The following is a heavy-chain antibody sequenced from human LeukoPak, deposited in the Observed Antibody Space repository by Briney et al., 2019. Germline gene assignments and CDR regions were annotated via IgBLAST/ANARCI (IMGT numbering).Heavy chain of an antibody. CDR2: INPSGGST. V-gene: IGHV1-46*01. Sequence: ASVKVSCKASGYTFTSYYMHWVRQAPGQGLEWMGIINPSGGSTSYAQKFQGRVTMTRDISTSTVYMELSSLRSEDTAVYYCARVGPTYYDILTGYQTPYYYYMDVWGKGTTVTVSS. D-gene: IGHD3-9*01. CDR3: ARVGPTYYDILTGYQTPYYYYMDV. CDR1: GYTFTSYY. J-gene: IGHJ6*03.